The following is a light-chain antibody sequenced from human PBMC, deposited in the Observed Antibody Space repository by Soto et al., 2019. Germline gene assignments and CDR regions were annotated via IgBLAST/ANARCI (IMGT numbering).Light chain of an antibody. V-gene: IGKV3-11*01. CDR1: QSVSSN. CDR3: QQRRNWTPIT. J-gene: IGKJ5*01. Sequence: IVRTHSPATLSGSPGEIATLACRAVQSVSSNLAWYQQKPAHSPRILIYDASTSAPAIPARFSGSGSGTDFTLTISSIEPEDFAVYYCQQRRNWTPITFGQGTRLEIK. CDR2: DAS.